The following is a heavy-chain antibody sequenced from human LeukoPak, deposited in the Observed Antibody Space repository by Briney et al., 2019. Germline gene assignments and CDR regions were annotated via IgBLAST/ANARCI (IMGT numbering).Heavy chain of an antibody. CDR2: IDSDGSST. J-gene: IGHJ5*02. CDR3: ARGTFTPGP. V-gene: IGHV3-74*01. Sequence: GGSLRLSCAASLFTFSSYWMHWVRPAPGKGLVWVSRIDSDGSSTTYADSVKGRFTISRDNAKNTLYLQMNGLRAEDTAVYYCARGTFTPGPWGQGTLVTVSS. CDR1: LFTFSSYW.